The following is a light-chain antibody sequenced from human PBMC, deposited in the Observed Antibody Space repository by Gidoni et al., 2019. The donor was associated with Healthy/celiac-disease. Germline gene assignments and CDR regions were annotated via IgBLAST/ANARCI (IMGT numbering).Light chain of an antibody. CDR2: EVS. V-gene: IGLV2-14*01. Sequence: QSSLTQPASVSGSPGQSITISCTGTSIDVGGSNYFSWYQQHPGKAPKLMIYEVSNRPSGVSNRFSGSKSGNTASLTISGLQAEDEADYYCSSYTSSSTVVFGGGTKLTVL. J-gene: IGLJ2*01. CDR3: SSYTSSSTVV. CDR1: SIDVGGSNY.